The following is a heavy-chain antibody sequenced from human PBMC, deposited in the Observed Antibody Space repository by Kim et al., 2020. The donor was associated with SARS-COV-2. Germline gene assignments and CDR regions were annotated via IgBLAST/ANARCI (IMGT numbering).Heavy chain of an antibody. Sequence: SETLSLTCSVSGDSISSTTYYWGWVRQPPGRGLEWIGSTGTTHYTPSLKSRVTISVDTSRNQFSLRLSSVTAADTAVYYCARHSPMVRGVVPGWFDPWG. CDR1: GDSISSTTYY. V-gene: IGHV4-39*01. J-gene: IGHJ5*02. CDR2: TGTT. D-gene: IGHD3-10*01. CDR3: ARHSPMVRGVVPGWFDP.